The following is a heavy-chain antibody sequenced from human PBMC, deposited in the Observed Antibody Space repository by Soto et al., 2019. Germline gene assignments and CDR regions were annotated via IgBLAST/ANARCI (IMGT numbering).Heavy chain of an antibody. D-gene: IGHD3-22*01. J-gene: IGHJ4*02. CDR2: FDPEDGET. CDR1: GYTLTELS. V-gene: IGHV1-24*01. Sequence: ASVKVSCKVSGYTLTELSMHWVRQAPGKGLEWMGGFDPEDGETIYAQKFQGRVTMTEDTSTDTAYMELSSLRSEDTAVYYCAPVGGVYDSSGYYYVYWGQGTLVTVYS. CDR3: APVGGVYDSSGYYYVY.